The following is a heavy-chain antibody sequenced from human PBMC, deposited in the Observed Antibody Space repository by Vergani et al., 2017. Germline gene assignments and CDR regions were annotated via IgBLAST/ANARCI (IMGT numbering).Heavy chain of an antibody. CDR2: IYPADSDT. CDR1: EYSFGNYW. Sequence: EVELVRSGPEMRKPGESLKISCKGSEYSFGNYWIGWVRQMPGKGLEWMGIIYPADSDTRYTPSFQGQVTISADKSISTAFLQWDSLTASNTALYYCARHTTYTDSWGQGTLVTVSS. J-gene: IGHJ4*02. V-gene: IGHV5-51*01. CDR3: ARHTTYTDS. D-gene: IGHD1-1*01.